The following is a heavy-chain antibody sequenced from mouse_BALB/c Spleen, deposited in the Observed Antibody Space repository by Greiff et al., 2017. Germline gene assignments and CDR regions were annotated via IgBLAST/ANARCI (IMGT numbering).Heavy chain of an antibody. CDR2: ISNGGGST. CDR1: GFTFSSYT. CDR3: ARHSEGFAY. V-gene: IGHV5-12-2*01. J-gene: IGHJ3*01. Sequence: EVKLMESGGGLVQPGGSLKLSCAASGFTFSSYTMSWVRQTPEKRLEWVAYISNGGGSTYYPDTVKGRFTISRDNAKNTLYLQMSSLKSEDTAMYYCARHSEGFAYWGQGTLVTVSA.